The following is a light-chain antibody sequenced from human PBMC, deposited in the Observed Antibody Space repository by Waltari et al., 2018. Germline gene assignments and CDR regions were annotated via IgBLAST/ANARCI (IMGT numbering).Light chain of an antibody. Sequence: SYELTQPSSVSVSPGQTARITCPGDVLAKKYARWFQQKPGQAPVLVIYKDSERPSGIPERFSGSSSGTTVTLTINGAQVEDEADYYCYSAADNNGGVFGGGTKLTVL. CDR3: YSAADNNGGV. CDR1: VLAKKY. CDR2: KDS. J-gene: IGLJ3*02. V-gene: IGLV3-27*01.